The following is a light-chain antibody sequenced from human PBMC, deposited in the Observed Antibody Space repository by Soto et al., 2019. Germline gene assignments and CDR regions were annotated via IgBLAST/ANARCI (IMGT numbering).Light chain of an antibody. J-gene: IGKJ4*01. Sequence: DIQMTQSPSSLSASVGDRVTITCQATQDISNSVSWFQQKSGKAPKLLIYDASNLETGVPSRFSGSKSGTDFTLTISSLQPEDFATYYCQQSYSTPLTFGGGTKVEI. CDR3: QQSYSTPLT. CDR2: DAS. CDR1: QDISNS. V-gene: IGKV1-39*01.